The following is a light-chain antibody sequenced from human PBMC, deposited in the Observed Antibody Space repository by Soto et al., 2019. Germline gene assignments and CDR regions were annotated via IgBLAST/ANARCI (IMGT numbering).Light chain of an antibody. Sequence: EIVLTQSPASLSLSPGERATLSCRASQSVSSYLAWCQQRPGQAPRLLIYGASTRAAGIPDRFSGSGSGTEFTLTISSLQFDDSAVYYCQQYNNWWTFGQGTKVDIK. CDR1: QSVSSY. CDR3: QQYNNWWT. J-gene: IGKJ1*01. V-gene: IGKV3D-15*01. CDR2: GAS.